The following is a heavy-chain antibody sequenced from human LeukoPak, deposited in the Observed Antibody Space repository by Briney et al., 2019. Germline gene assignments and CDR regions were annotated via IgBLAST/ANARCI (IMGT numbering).Heavy chain of an antibody. CDR3: ARAASTPVLFDY. J-gene: IGHJ4*02. CDR1: GGSFSGYY. CDR2: INHSGST. V-gene: IGHV4-34*01. Sequence: SETLSLTCAVYGGSFSGYYWSWIRQPPGKGLEWIGEINHSGSTNYNPSLKSRVTISVDTSKNQFSLKLSSVTAADTAVYYCARAASTPVLFDYWGQGTLVTVSS. D-gene: IGHD2-15*01.